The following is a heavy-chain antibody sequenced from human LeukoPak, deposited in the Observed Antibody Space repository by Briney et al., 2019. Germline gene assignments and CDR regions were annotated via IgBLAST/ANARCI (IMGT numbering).Heavy chain of an antibody. CDR3: ARGGPIAVAGQDAFDI. J-gene: IGHJ3*02. CDR2: INHSGST. Sequence: SETLSLTCAVYGGSFSDYYWSWIRQPPGKGLEWIGEINHSGSTNYNPSLKSRVTISVDTSKNQFSLKLSSVTAADTAVYYCARGGPIAVAGQDAFDIWGQGTMVTVSS. D-gene: IGHD6-19*01. V-gene: IGHV4-34*01. CDR1: GGSFSDYY.